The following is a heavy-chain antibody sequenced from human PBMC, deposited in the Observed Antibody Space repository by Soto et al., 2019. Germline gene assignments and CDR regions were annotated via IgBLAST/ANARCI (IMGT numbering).Heavy chain of an antibody. CDR3: ARGVLYYYDSSGYPHWFDP. V-gene: IGHV3-48*03. CDR1: GFTFSSYE. Sequence: GSLRLSCAASGFTFSSYEMNRVRQAPGKGLQWVSYISSSGSIIYYADSVKGRFTISRDNAKNSLYLQMSSLRAEDTAVYYCARGVLYYYDSSGYPHWFDPWGQGTLVTVSS. J-gene: IGHJ5*02. CDR2: ISSSGSII. D-gene: IGHD3-22*01.